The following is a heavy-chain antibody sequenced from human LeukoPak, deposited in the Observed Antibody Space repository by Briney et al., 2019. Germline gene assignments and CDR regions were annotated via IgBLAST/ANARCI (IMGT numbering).Heavy chain of an antibody. D-gene: IGHD2-2*01. J-gene: IGHJ4*02. Sequence: PSETLSLTCAVYGGSFSGYYWSWIRQPPGKGLEWIGEINHSGSTNYNPSLKSRATISVDTSKNQFSLKLSSVTAADTAVYYCARGSTSPRALHYWGQGTLVTVSS. CDR2: INHSGST. V-gene: IGHV4-34*01. CDR1: GGSFSGYY. CDR3: ARGSTSPRALHY.